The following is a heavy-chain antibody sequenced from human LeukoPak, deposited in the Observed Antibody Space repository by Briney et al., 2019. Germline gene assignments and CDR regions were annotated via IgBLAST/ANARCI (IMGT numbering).Heavy chain of an antibody. D-gene: IGHD4-23*01. J-gene: IGHJ3*02. CDR3: ARGAYGGNSDHDAFDI. Sequence: GGSLRLSCAASGFTFDDYGMSWVRQAPGKGLEWVSGINWNGGSTGYADSVKGRFTISRDNAKNSLYLQMNSLRAEDTALYYCARGAYGGNSDHDAFDIWGQGTMVTVSS. CDR1: GFTFDDYG. V-gene: IGHV3-20*04. CDR2: INWNGGST.